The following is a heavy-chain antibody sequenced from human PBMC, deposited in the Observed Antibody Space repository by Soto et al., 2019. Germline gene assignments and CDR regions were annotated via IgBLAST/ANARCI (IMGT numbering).Heavy chain of an antibody. Sequence: SVKVSCKASGYTFTSYGISWVRQARGQGLEWMGWISAYNGNTNYAQKLQGRVTMTTDTSTSTAYMALRSLRSDDTAVYYCARDMDSSSWRYYYYYGMDVWGQGTTVTVSS. D-gene: IGHD6-13*01. CDR3: ARDMDSSSWRYYYYYGMDV. V-gene: IGHV1-18*04. CDR2: ISAYNGNT. CDR1: GYTFTSYG. J-gene: IGHJ6*02.